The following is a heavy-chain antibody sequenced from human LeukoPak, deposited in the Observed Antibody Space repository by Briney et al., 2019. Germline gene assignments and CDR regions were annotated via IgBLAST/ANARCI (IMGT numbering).Heavy chain of an antibody. CDR2: TYYSGST. D-gene: IGHD6-6*01. CDR3: ARAWQQLVFDY. J-gene: IGHJ4*02. CDR1: GGSISSYY. V-gene: IGHV4-59*01. Sequence: SSETLSLTRTVSGGSISSYYWSWIRQPPGKGLEWIGYTYYSGSTNYNPSLKSRVTISVDTSKNQFSLKLSSVTAADTAVYYCARAWQQLVFDYWGQGTLVTVSS.